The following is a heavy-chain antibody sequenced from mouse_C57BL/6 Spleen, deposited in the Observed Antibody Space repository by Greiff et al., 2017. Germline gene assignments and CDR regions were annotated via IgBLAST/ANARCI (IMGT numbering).Heavy chain of an antibody. CDR1: GYTFTDYN. CDR2: INPNNGGT. J-gene: IGHJ4*01. Sequence: VQLQQSGPELVKPGASVKIPCKASGYTFTDYNMDWVKQSHGKSLEWIGDINPNNGGTIYNQKFKGKATLTVDKSSSTAYMELRSLTSEDTAVYYCARGHSSGYVEEMDYWGQGTSVTVAS. V-gene: IGHV1-18*01. D-gene: IGHD3-1*01. CDR3: ARGHSSGYVEEMDY.